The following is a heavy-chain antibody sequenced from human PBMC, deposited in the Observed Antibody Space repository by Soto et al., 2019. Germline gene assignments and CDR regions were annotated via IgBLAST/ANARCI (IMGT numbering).Heavy chain of an antibody. CDR3: AGVRISFRRRGGHYYEDGMDV. Sequence: ASVKVSCKASGGTFRAFSISWVRQAPGHGLEWMGEVIPKFGTANHAQKFQGRVTMTVDESTSTAYMELSSLRSEDTAVYYCAGVRISFRRRGGHYYEDGMDVWGQGTRVTVSS. CDR1: GGTFRAFS. J-gene: IGHJ6*02. V-gene: IGHV1-69*13. D-gene: IGHD3-3*01. CDR2: VIPKFGTA.